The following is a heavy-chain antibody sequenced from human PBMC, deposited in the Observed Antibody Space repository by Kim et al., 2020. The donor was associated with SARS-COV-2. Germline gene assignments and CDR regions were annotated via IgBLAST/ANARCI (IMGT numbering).Heavy chain of an antibody. CDR1: GGSISSGDYY. D-gene: IGHD2-21*02. Sequence: SETLSLTCTVSGGSISSGDYYWSWIRQPPGKGLEWIGYIYYTGSSHYNPSLNSRFTISIDTTKNQFPLKLSSVTAADTAVYYCGRVSPIGGGYCYSHWG. CDR2: IYYTGSS. J-gene: IGHJ1*01. V-gene: IGHV4-30-4*08. CDR3: GRVSPIGGGYCYSH.